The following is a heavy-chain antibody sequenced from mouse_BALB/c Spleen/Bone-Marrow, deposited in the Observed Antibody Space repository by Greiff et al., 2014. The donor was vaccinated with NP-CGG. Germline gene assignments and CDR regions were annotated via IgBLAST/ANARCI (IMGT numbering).Heavy chain of an antibody. CDR2: ISSGSSTI. CDR1: GFTFSSFG. D-gene: IGHD4-1*01. J-gene: IGHJ2*01. V-gene: IGHV5-17*02. CDR3: ARSNWIYYFDY. Sequence: EVKLVESGGGLVQPGGSRKLSCAASGFTFSSFGMHWVRQAPEKGLEWVAYISSGSSTIYYADTVKGRFTISRDNPKNTLFLQVTSLRSEDTAMHYCARSNWIYYFDYWGQGTTLTVSS.